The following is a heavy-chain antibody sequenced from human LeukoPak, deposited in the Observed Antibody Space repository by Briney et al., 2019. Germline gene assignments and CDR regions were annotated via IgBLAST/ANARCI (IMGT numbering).Heavy chain of an antibody. CDR3: ARVGYSSGWYPDY. CDR1: GGSFSGYY. CDR2: IYYSGST. D-gene: IGHD6-19*01. V-gene: IGHV4-59*12. J-gene: IGHJ4*02. Sequence: PSETLSLTCAVYGGSFSGYYWSWIRQPPGKGLEWIGYIYYSGSTNYNPSLKSRVTISVDTSKNQFSLKLSSVTAADTAVYYCARVGYSSGWYPDYWGQGTLVTVSS.